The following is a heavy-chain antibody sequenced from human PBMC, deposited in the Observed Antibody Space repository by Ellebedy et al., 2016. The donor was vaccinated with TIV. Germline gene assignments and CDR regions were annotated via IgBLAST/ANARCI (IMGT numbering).Heavy chain of an antibody. Sequence: GGSLRLSCAASGFTFSSYGMHWVRQAPGKGLEWVAVIWYDGINTYYADSVKGRFTISRDNSKNTLYLQMNSLRAEDTAVYYCARDYSSSWYASYYFDYWGQGTLVTVSS. D-gene: IGHD6-13*01. CDR2: IWYDGINT. V-gene: IGHV3-33*01. CDR1: GFTFSSYG. CDR3: ARDYSSSWYASYYFDY. J-gene: IGHJ4*02.